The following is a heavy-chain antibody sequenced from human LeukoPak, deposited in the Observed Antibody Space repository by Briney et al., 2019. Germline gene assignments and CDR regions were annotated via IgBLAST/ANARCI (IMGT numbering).Heavy chain of an antibody. CDR1: GFTFSSYA. V-gene: IGHV3-23*01. J-gene: IGHJ6*03. CDR2: KRGSGDTT. Sequence: SGGSLRLSCAASGFTFSSYAMSWVRQAPGGGLGVDSAKRGSGDTTYHADSVKGRFTISRDNSENRLSLQMDSLRAEDTAVYFCAKDTTAWWYHRAYMDVWGKGTTVTVSS. CDR3: AKDTTAWWYHRAYMDV. D-gene: IGHD2-15*01.